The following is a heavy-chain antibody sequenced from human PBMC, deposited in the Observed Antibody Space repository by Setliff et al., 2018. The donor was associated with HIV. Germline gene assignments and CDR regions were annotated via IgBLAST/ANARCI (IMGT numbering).Heavy chain of an antibody. V-gene: IGHV4-61*09. J-gene: IGHJ5*02. CDR1: GGSISSGSYY. Sequence: NPSETLSLTCTVSGGSISSGSYYWSWIRQPAGKGLEWIGHIYTSGSTNYNPSLKSRLIISVDTSKNQFSLKLSSVTAADTAIYYCARGPTYNFWSGYYTRASFDPWGQGTLVT. CDR3: ARGPTYNFWSGYYTRASFDP. CDR2: IYTSGST. D-gene: IGHD3-3*01.